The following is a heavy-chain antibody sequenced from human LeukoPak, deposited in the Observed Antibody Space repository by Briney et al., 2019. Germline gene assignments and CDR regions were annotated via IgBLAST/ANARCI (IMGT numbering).Heavy chain of an antibody. J-gene: IGHJ4*02. CDR3: AKDLPLEQQLVRGFDY. Sequence: GGSLRLSCAASGFTFSSYAMSWVRQAPGKGLEWVSAISGSGGSTYYADSVKGRFTISRDNSKNTLYLQMNSLRAEDTAVYYCAKDLPLEQQLVRGFDYWGQGTLVTVSS. D-gene: IGHD6-13*01. V-gene: IGHV3-23*01. CDR1: GFTFSSYA. CDR2: ISGSGGST.